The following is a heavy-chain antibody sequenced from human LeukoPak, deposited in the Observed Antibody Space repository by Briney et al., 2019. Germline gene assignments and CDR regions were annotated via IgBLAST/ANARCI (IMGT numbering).Heavy chain of an antibody. Sequence: GGSLRLSCAASGFTFSSYAMSWVRQAPGKGLEWVSAISGSGGSTYYADSVKGRFTISRDNSKNTLYLQMNSPRAEDTAVYYCAKNMRNLKRKLLWFGELSFDYWGQGTLVTVSS. CDR2: ISGSGGST. V-gene: IGHV3-23*01. D-gene: IGHD3-10*01. CDR1: GFTFSSYA. J-gene: IGHJ4*02. CDR3: AKNMRNLKRKLLWFGELSFDY.